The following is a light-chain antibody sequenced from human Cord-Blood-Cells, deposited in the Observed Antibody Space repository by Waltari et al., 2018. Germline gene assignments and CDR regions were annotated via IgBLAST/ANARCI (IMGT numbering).Light chain of an antibody. Sequence: QSALTQPASVSGSPGQSITISCTGTSSDVGSYNLVSWYQQHPGKAPKLMIYEGSKRRSGVSKRVSGSKSGNTASLTISGLQAEDEADYYCCSYAGSSTVVFGGGTKLTVL. CDR3: CSYAGSSTVV. V-gene: IGLV2-23*01. CDR1: SSDVGSYNL. J-gene: IGLJ2*01. CDR2: EGS.